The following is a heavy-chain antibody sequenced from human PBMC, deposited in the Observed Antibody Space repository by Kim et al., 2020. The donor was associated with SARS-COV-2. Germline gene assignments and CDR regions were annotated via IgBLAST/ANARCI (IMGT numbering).Heavy chain of an antibody. CDR1: GFTFSSYG. Sequence: GGSLRLSCAASGFTFSSYGMHWVRQAPGKGLEWVAVISYDGSNKYYADSVKGRFTISRDNSKNTLYLQMNSLRAEDTAVYYCAKELPCSSTSCYGSCDY. V-gene: IGHV3-30*18. J-gene: IGHJ4*01. CDR2: ISYDGSNK. D-gene: IGHD2-2*01. CDR3: AKELPCSSTSCYGSCDY.